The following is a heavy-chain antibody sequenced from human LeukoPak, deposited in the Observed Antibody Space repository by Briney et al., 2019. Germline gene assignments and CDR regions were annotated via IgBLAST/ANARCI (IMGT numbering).Heavy chain of an antibody. CDR2: ISGSGGTT. J-gene: IGHJ5*02. D-gene: IGHD2-2*01. V-gene: IGHV3-23*01. CDR3: ARDLWGSSTSLSWFDP. Sequence: PGGSLRLSCAASGFTFSSYAMSWVRQAPGKGLDWVSVISGSGGTTSYAESVKGRFTISKDNAKNSLYLQMNSLRAEDTAVYYCARDLWGSSTSLSWFDPWGQGTLVTVSP. CDR1: GFTFSSYA.